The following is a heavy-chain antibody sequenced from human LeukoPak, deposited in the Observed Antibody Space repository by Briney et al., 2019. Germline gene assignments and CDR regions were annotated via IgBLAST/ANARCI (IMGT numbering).Heavy chain of an antibody. CDR3: GDAEIYHILTHTAEYFDY. CDR1: GVFISGSSYY. V-gene: IGHV4-39*01. J-gene: IGHJ4*02. Sequence: SETLSLTYTVSGVFISGSSYYWGWIRQPPGKGLEWIGSIYYSGTTYYNPSLKSRVTISVDTSKNQFSLKLSSVPAADTAVYFCGDAEIYHILTHTAEYFDYWGQGTLVTVSS. D-gene: IGHD3-9*01. CDR2: IYYSGTT.